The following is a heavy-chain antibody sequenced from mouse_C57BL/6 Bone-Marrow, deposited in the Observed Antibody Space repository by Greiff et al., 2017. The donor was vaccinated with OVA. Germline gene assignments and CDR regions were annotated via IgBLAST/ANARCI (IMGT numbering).Heavy chain of an antibody. J-gene: IGHJ2*01. CDR2: IYYSGTI. V-gene: IGHV3-5*01. CDR1: GISITTGNYR. Sequence: EVQVVESGPGLVKPSQTVFLTCTVTGISITTGNYRWSWLRQFPGNKLEWIGYIYYSGTITYNPSLTSRTTITSDTPKNQFVLEMNSLTAEDTATYYCARVDYGSSSPWCFDYWGQGTTLTVSS. D-gene: IGHD1-1*01. CDR3: ARVDYGSSSPWCFDY.